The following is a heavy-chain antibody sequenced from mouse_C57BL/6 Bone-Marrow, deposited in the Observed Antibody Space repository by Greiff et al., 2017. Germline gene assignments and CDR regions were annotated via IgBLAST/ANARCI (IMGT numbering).Heavy chain of an antibody. V-gene: IGHV1-55*01. J-gene: IGHJ3*01. CDR2: IYPGSGST. Sequence: VKLQQSGAELVKPGASVKMSCKASGYTFTSYWITWVKQRPGQGLEWIGDIYPGSGSTNYNEKFTSKATLTVDTSSSTAYLQLSSLTSEDSAVYYCARDQPWFAYWGQGTLVTVSA. CDR1: GYTFTSYW. CDR3: ARDQPWFAY.